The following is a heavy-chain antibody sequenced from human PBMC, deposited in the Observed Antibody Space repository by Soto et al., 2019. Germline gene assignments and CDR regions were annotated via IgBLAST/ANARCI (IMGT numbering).Heavy chain of an antibody. CDR3: ARDWYVEDYYYGMDL. Sequence: QVQLQESGPGLVKPSQTLSLTCTVSGGSISSGGYYWSWIRQHPGKGLEWIGYIYYSGSTYYNPSLKSRVTISVDTSKNQCSLKLSSVTAADTAVYYCARDWYVEDYYYGMDLWGQGTTVTVSS. CDR1: GGSISSGGYY. CDR2: IYYSGST. V-gene: IGHV4-31*03. D-gene: IGHD6-13*01. J-gene: IGHJ6*02.